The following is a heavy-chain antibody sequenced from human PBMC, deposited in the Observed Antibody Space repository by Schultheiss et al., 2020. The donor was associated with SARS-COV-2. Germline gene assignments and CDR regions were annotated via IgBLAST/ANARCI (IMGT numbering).Heavy chain of an antibody. Sequence: GGSLRLSCAASGFTFSTYAMSWVRQAPGKGLVWVSRINSDGSSTSYADSVKGRFTISRDNSENTLYLQMNSLRADDTAVYYCTKVLDFYSYYMDVWGKGTTVTVSS. V-gene: IGHV3-74*01. CDR2: INSDGSST. J-gene: IGHJ6*03. CDR1: GFTFSTYA. CDR3: TKVLDFYSYYMDV.